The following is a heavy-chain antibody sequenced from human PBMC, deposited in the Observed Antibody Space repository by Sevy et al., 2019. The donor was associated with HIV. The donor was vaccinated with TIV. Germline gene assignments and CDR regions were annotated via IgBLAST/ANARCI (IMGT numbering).Heavy chain of an antibody. V-gene: IGHV3-33*03. CDR3: AKRERSYYDSSGNYDAFDV. CDR2: ISFDGSDK. Sequence: GGSLRLSCAASGFDFSTYDMHWVRQAPGKGLEWVAFISFDGSDKWYVDSVKGRCTISRDNSKNTLYVQMNTLRDEDTAVYYCAKRERSYYDSSGNYDAFDVWGQGTSVTVSS. D-gene: IGHD3-22*01. CDR1: GFDFSTYD. J-gene: IGHJ3*01.